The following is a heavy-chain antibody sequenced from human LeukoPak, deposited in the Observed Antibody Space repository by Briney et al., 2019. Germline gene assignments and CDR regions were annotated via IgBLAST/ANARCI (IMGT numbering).Heavy chain of an antibody. J-gene: IGHJ4*02. Sequence: PGGSLRLSCAASGFTFSSYSMNWVRQAPGKGLEWVSAISGSGGSTYYADSVKGRFTISRDNSKNTLYLQMNSLRAEDTAVYYCAKDRGSSWSFDYWGQGTLVTVSS. CDR3: AKDRGSSWSFDY. CDR2: ISGSGGST. V-gene: IGHV3-23*01. D-gene: IGHD6-13*01. CDR1: GFTFSSYS.